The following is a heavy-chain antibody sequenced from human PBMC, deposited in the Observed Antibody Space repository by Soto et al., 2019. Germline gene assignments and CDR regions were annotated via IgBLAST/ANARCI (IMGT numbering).Heavy chain of an antibody. CDR1: GYSFTSYW. J-gene: IGHJ4*02. CDR3: AAYYYDSSGYPYYFDY. CDR2: IYPGDSDT. Sequence: GESLKISCKGSGYSFTSYWIGWVRQMPGKGLEWMGIIYPGDSDTRYSPSFQGQVTISADKSISTAYLQWSSLKASDTAMYYCAAYYYDSSGYPYYFDYWGQGTLVAV. D-gene: IGHD3-22*01. V-gene: IGHV5-51*01.